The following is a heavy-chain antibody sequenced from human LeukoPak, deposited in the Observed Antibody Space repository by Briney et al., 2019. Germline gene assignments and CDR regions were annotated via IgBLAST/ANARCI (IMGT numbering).Heavy chain of an antibody. CDR1: GFTFSSYS. CDR2: ISSSSSYI. Sequence: PGGSLRLSCAASGFTFSSYSMNWVRQAPGKGLEWVSSISSSSSYIYYADSVKGRFTISRDNAKNSLYLQMNCLRAEDTAVYYCARGPDIVVVVAATAEYFQHWGQGTLVTVSS. CDR3: ARGPDIVVVVAATAEYFQH. J-gene: IGHJ1*01. D-gene: IGHD2-15*01. V-gene: IGHV3-21*01.